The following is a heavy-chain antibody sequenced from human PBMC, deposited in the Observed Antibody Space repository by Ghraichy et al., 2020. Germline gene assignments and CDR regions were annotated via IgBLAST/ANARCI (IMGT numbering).Heavy chain of an antibody. CDR1: GFTFSSYA. J-gene: IGHJ6*02. CDR2: ISGSGGST. Sequence: GGSLRLSCAASGFTFSSYAMSWVRQAPGKGLEWVSAISGSGGSTYYADSVKGRFTISRDNSKNTLYLQMNSLRAEDTAVYYCAKGGAYSSGWSPYYYYGMDVWGQGTTVTVSS. D-gene: IGHD6-19*01. CDR3: AKGGAYSSGWSPYYYYGMDV. V-gene: IGHV3-23*01.